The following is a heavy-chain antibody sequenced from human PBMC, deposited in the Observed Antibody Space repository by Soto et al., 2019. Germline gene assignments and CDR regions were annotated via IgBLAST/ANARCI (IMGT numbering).Heavy chain of an antibody. Sequence: QVQLVQSGAEVKKSGASVKVSCKASGYSFITFDINWVRQAPGQGLEWMGWMNPYNGNAGYAQKFQGRVTMTRNTSISTAYMELSSLRSNDTAVYFCARRKERSGPHYFDSWGQGTLVTVSS. V-gene: IGHV1-8*01. CDR1: GYSFITFD. D-gene: IGHD1-1*01. CDR2: MNPYNGNA. CDR3: ARRKERSGPHYFDS. J-gene: IGHJ4*02.